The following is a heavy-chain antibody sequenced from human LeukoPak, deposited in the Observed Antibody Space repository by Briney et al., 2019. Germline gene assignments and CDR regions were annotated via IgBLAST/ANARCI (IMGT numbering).Heavy chain of an antibody. J-gene: IGHJ4*02. CDR3: ASLLLGYGSGDRFDY. V-gene: IGHV4-31*03. CDR1: GGSISSGGCY. CDR2: VYYSGST. D-gene: IGHD3-10*01. Sequence: PSETLSLTCTVSGGSISSGGCYWGWVRQHPGKGLEWIGYVYYSGSTYSNPSLKSRVTISVDTSKNQFSLKLSSVTAADTAVYYCASLLLGYGSGDRFDYWGQGTLVTVSS.